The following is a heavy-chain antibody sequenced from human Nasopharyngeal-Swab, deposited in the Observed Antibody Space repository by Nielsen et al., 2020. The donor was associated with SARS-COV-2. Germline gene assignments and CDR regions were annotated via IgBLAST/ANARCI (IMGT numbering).Heavy chain of an antibody. Sequence: GESLKISCAASGFTFSNYNVNWVRQAPGKGLEWVSSISSSSTYIYYADSVKGRFTISRDNTKNSLSLQMNSLRAEDTAVYYCAGDGLDYDFWSAYFMDVWGQGTTVIVSS. CDR3: AGDGLDYDFWSAYFMDV. J-gene: IGHJ6*02. V-gene: IGHV3-21*01. CDR1: GFTFSNYN. CDR2: ISSSSTYI. D-gene: IGHD3-3*01.